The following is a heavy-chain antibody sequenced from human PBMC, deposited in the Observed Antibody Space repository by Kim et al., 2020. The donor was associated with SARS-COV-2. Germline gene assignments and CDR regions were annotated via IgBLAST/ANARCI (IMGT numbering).Heavy chain of an antibody. CDR1: GFTFDDYA. D-gene: IGHD3-22*01. CDR3: AKDKALKTMIVVAPRPFDY. CDR2: ISWNSGSI. Sequence: GGSLRLFCAASGFTFDDYAMHWVRQAPGKGLEWVSGISWNSGSIGYADSVKGRFTISRDNAKNSLYLQMNSLRAEDTALYYCAKDKALKTMIVVAPRPFDYWGQGTLVTVSS. J-gene: IGHJ4*02. V-gene: IGHV3-9*01.